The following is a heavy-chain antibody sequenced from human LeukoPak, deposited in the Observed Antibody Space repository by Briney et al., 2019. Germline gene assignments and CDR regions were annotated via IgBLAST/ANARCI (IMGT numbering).Heavy chain of an antibody. Sequence: GASVKVSCKASGYTFTSYGISWARQAPGQGLEWMGWISAYNGNTNYAQKLQGRVTMTTDTSTSTAYMELRSLRSDDTAVYYCARVINYYDSSGAEAPNDYWGQGILVTVSS. CDR2: ISAYNGNT. J-gene: IGHJ4*02. V-gene: IGHV1-18*01. CDR3: ARVINYYDSSGAEAPNDY. D-gene: IGHD3-22*01. CDR1: GYTFTSYG.